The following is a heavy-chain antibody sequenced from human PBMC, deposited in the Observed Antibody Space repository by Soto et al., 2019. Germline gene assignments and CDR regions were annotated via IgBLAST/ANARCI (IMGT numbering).Heavy chain of an antibody. Sequence: GESLKISCKGSGYSFTSYWISWVRQMPGKGLEWMGRIDPSDSYTNYSPSFQGHVNISADKSISTAYLQGSRLKASDTAKSYCARRSGTTLDYYGMDVWGQGTTVTVSS. CDR1: GYSFTSYW. D-gene: IGHD1-7*01. CDR2: IDPSDSYT. J-gene: IGHJ6*02. V-gene: IGHV5-10-1*01. CDR3: ARRSGTTLDYYGMDV.